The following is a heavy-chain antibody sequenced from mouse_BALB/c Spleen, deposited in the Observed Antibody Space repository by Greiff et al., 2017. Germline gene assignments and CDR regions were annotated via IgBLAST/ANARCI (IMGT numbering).Heavy chain of an antibody. J-gene: IGHJ3*01. V-gene: IGHV5-17*02. D-gene: IGHD2-2*01. CDR1: GFTFSSFG. Sequence: EVQRVESGGGLVQPGGSRKLSCAASGFTFSSFGMHWVRQAPEKGLEWVAYISSGSSTIYYADTVKGRFTISRDNPKNTLFLQMTSLRSEDTAMYYCARSPIYYGYDGDSWFAYWGQGTLVTVSA. CDR3: ARSPIYYGYDGDSWFAY. CDR2: ISSGSSTI.